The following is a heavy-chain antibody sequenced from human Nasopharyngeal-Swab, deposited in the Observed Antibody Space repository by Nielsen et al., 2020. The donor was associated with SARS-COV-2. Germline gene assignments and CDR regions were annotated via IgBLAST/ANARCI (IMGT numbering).Heavy chain of an antibody. J-gene: IGHJ4*02. V-gene: IGHV1-3*01. CDR1: GYTLSNYA. CDR3: ARDRISNSYDY. Sequence: ASVKVSCKASGYTLSNYAMYWVRQAPGQRPEFMGWINAGKGNTIYSQRFQGRVRISRDTSANTVYMELRSLRSDDTAVYYCARDRISNSYDYWGQGTLVTVSS. D-gene: IGHD6-6*01. CDR2: INAGKGNT.